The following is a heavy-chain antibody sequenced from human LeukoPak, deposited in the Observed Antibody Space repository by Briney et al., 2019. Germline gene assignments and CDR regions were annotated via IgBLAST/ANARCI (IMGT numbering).Heavy chain of an antibody. CDR1: GGSISSSSYY. CDR2: IYYSGST. D-gene: IGHD6-19*01. Sequence: PSDTLSLTCTVSGGSISSSSYYWGWIRQPPGKGLEWIGSIYYSGSTYYNPSLKSRVTISVDTSKNQFSLKLSSVTAADTAVYYCARGQARLSWFDPWGQGTLVTVSS. CDR3: ARGQARLSWFDP. J-gene: IGHJ5*02. V-gene: IGHV4-39*07.